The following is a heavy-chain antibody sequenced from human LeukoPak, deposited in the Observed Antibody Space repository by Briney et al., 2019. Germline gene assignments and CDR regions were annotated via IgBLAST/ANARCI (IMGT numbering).Heavy chain of an antibody. V-gene: IGHV4-34*01. J-gene: IGHJ4*02. D-gene: IGHD5-18*01. CDR3: ARIFIRNGYSSYFDC. Sequence: SETLSLTCGVSGGSFSGYYWSWIRQSPGKGLEWIGEINESGSTDYNPSLMSRVTISLDTSKNQFSLRLRPVTAADTAVYYCARIFIRNGYSSYFDCWGQGTLVTVSS. CDR1: GGSFSGYY. CDR2: INESGST.